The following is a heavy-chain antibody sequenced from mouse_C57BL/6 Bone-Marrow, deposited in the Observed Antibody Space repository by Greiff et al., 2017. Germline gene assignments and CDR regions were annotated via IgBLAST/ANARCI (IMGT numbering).Heavy chain of an antibody. CDR2: INPYNGGT. V-gene: IGHV1-19*01. J-gene: IGHJ4*01. CDR1: GYTFTDYY. D-gene: IGHD2-4*01. CDR3: ARSGGLRLYYAMDY. Sequence: VQLQQSGPVLVKPGASVKMSCKASGYTFTDYYMNWVKQSHGKSLEWIGVINPYNGGTSYNQKFKGKATLTVDKSSSTAYMELNSLTSDDSAVYYCARSGGLRLYYAMDYWGQGTSVTVSS.